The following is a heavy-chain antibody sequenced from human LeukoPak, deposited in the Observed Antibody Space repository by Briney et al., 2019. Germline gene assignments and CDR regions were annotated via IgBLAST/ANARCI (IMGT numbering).Heavy chain of an antibody. V-gene: IGHV1-3*01. CDR1: GYTFTSYA. J-gene: IGHJ4*02. Sequence: GASVKVSCKASGYTFTSYAMHWVRQAPGQRLEWMGWINACNGNTKYSQKFQGRVTITRDTSASTAYMELSSLRSEDTAVYYCAIWEELDYWGQGTLVTVSS. D-gene: IGHD1-26*01. CDR3: AIWEELDY. CDR2: INACNGNT.